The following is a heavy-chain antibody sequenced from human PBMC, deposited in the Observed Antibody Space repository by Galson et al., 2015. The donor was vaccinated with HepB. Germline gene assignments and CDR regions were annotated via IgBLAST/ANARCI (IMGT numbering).Heavy chain of an antibody. Sequence: SLRLSCAASGFIFSDYWMTWVRQAPGKGLEWVASIRQYGTGKYYVESVKGRFTISRDDAKSSLYLQMNNLRAEDTAVYYCARSPASSGWYWYYWGQGTLVTVSS. CDR3: ARSPASSGWYWYY. D-gene: IGHD6-19*01. CDR1: GFIFSDYW. CDR2: IRQYGTGK. J-gene: IGHJ4*02. V-gene: IGHV3-7*03.